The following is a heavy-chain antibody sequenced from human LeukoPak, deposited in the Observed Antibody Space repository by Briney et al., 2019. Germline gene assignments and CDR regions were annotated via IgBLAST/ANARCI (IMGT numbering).Heavy chain of an antibody. D-gene: IGHD3-3*01. V-gene: IGHV1-18*01. CDR2: ISAYNGNT. CDR3: ASRAYDFWSGYYT. CDR1: GYTFTSYG. Sequence: ASVKVSCKASGYTFTSYGISWVRQAPGQGLEWMGWISAYNGNTNYAQKLQGRVTMTTDTSTSTAYMELRSLRSDDAAVYYCASRAYDFWSGYYTWGQGTLVTVSS. J-gene: IGHJ5*02.